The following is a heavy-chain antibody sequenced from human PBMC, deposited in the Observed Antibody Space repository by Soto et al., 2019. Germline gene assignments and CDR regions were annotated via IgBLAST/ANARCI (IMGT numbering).Heavy chain of an antibody. CDR2: INAYRGNT. V-gene: IGHV1-18*01. CDR1: GYTFSIYG. Sequence: QVQLVQSGAEVKKPGASVKVSCKASGYTFSIYGIAWVRQAPGQGLEWVGWINAYRGNTNYAQRLQGRVTMTADTSTNTAYMELTSLRSDDTAVYFCARVVVSSGYNFFRFDPWGQGTLVTVSS. D-gene: IGHD6-19*01. CDR3: ARVVVSSGYNFFRFDP. J-gene: IGHJ5*02.